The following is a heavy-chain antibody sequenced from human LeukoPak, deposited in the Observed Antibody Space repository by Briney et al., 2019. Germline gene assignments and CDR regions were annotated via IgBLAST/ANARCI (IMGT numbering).Heavy chain of an antibody. Sequence: SETLSLTCAVSGGSISSYYWSWIRQPPGKGLEWIGYIYYSGSTNYNPSLKSRVTISVDTSKNQFSLKLSSVTAADTAVYYCARVKEGYSYGYGDYYYYYMDVWGKGTTVTVSS. CDR3: ARVKEGYSYGYGDYYYYYMDV. V-gene: IGHV4-59*01. D-gene: IGHD5-18*01. CDR2: IYYSGST. CDR1: GGSISSYY. J-gene: IGHJ6*03.